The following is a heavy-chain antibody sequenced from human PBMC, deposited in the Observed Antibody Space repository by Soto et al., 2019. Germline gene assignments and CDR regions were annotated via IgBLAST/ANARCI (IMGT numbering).Heavy chain of an antibody. D-gene: IGHD3-10*01. CDR1: GFTFSSYA. V-gene: IGHV3-23*01. J-gene: IGHJ6*02. Sequence: DVQLLESGGHLVQPGGSLRLSCAASGFTFSSYAMSWVRQAPGKGLEWVSSVSAGGDMTYYSDSVKGRFTISRDNSNNALFLQMTSLRIGDTALYYSARGDRGGSGSPASYYFSGLDVWAQGATVTVS. CDR3: ARGDRGGSGSPASYYFSGLDV. CDR2: VSAGGDMT.